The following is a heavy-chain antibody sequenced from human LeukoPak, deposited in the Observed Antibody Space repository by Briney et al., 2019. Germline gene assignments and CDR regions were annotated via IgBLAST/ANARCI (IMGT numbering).Heavy chain of an antibody. V-gene: IGHV1-2*06. CDR2: INPNSGGT. Sequence: GASVKVSCKASGYTFTGYYMHWVRQAPGQGLEWMGRINPNSGGTNYAQKFQGRVTMTRDTSISTAYMELSSLRSDDTAVYYCARVRGYSYGSGAFDIWGQGTMVTVSS. CDR1: GYTFTGYY. J-gene: IGHJ3*02. D-gene: IGHD5-18*01. CDR3: ARVRGYSYGSGAFDI.